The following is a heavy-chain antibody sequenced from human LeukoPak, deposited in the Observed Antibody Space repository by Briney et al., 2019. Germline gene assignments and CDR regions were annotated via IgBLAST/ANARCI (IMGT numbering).Heavy chain of an antibody. D-gene: IGHD2-21*01. Sequence: GGSLRLSCAAPGFTFSSYSMNWGRQAPGKGVEWVSAISDSGKTYHADSVKGRFTISRDSSKNTLFLQMNRLRPEDAAVYYCAKAPVTTCRGAYCYPFDYWGQGTLVTVSS. CDR3: AKAPVTTCRGAYCYPFDY. J-gene: IGHJ4*02. V-gene: IGHV3-23*01. CDR2: ISDSGKT. CDR1: GFTFSSYS.